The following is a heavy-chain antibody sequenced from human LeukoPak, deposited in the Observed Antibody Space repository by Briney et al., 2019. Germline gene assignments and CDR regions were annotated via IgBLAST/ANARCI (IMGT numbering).Heavy chain of an antibody. CDR2: IYHTGRT. Sequence: SETLSLTCTISGGSVSDYYWSWIRQSPGKGLEWIGYIYHTGRTSYSPSLKSRVTISADTSQNQSSLKLSSVTAADTAVYYCASQKLGNDYWGQGTLATVSS. J-gene: IGHJ4*02. CDR1: GGSVSDYY. D-gene: IGHD7-27*01. V-gene: IGHV4-59*02. CDR3: ASQKLGNDY.